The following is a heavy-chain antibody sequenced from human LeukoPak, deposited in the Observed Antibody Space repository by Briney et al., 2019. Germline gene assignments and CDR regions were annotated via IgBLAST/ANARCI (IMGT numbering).Heavy chain of an antibody. J-gene: IGHJ4*02. V-gene: IGHV3-21*04. D-gene: IGHD4-17*01. CDR3: AKTLHYGHYGKFDY. CDR1: GFTFSSYS. Sequence: GGSLILSCAASGFTFSSYSMNWVRQAPGKGLEWVSSISSSSSYIYYADSVKGRFTISRDNSKNTLYLQMNSLRAEDTAVYYCAKTLHYGHYGKFDYWGQGTLVTVSS. CDR2: ISSSSSYI.